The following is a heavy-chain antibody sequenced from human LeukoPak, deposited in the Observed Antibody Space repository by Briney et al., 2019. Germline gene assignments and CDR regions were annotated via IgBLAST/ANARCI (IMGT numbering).Heavy chain of an antibody. CDR1: GFTFSNYW. V-gene: IGHV3-74*01. D-gene: IGHD3-10*01. J-gene: IGHJ4*02. CDR2: IKGDGGSP. Sequence: GGSLRLSCAASGFTFSNYWMHWVRQVPGKGLVWVSRIKGDGGSPTYADSVKGRFTISRDSSKNTLYLQMNGLRAEDTAVYYCASYYGSGSHWGQGTLVTVSS. CDR3: ASYYGSGSH.